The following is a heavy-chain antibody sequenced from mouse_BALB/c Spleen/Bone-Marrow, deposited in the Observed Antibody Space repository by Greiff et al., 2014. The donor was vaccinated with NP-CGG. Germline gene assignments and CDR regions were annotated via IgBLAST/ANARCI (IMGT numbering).Heavy chain of an antibody. D-gene: IGHD2-14*01. CDR2: IDPANGNT. CDR3: ARYRLGTYFDY. J-gene: IGHJ2*01. V-gene: IGHV14-3*02. Sequence: EVQLQQSGAELVKPGASVKLSCTASVFNIKDTYMHWVKQRPEQGLGWIGRIDPANGNTKYDPKFQGKATITADTSSNTAYLQLSSLTSEDTAVYYCARYRLGTYFDYWGQGTTLTVSS. CDR1: VFNIKDTY.